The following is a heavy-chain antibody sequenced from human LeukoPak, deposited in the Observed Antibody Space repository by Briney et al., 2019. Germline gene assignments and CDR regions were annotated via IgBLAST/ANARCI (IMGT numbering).Heavy chain of an antibody. V-gene: IGHV3-7*01. CDR1: GFTFSTYW. CDR2: IKEDGSEK. J-gene: IGHJ4*02. Sequence: GGSLRLSCAASGFTFSTYWMSWVRQAPGKGLEWVANIKEDGSEKYYVDSVKGRFTISRDNAKSSLYLQMNSLRVDDTAVYYCARQYYDSSGYYPWYFDYWGQGTLVTVSS. CDR3: ARQYYDSSGYYPWYFDY. D-gene: IGHD3-22*01.